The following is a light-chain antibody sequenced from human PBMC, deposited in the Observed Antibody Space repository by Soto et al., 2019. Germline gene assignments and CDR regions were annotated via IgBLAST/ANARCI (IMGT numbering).Light chain of an antibody. CDR2: KDS. V-gene: IGLV3-25*03. CDR1: ALPKQY. CDR3: QSADSSGTCV. Sequence: SYELTQPPSVSVSPGQTARITCSGDALPKQYAYWYQQKPGQAPVLVIYKDSERPSGIPERFSGSSSGTTVTLTISGVQAEDEADYHCQSADSSGTCVFGGGTQVTVL. J-gene: IGLJ2*01.